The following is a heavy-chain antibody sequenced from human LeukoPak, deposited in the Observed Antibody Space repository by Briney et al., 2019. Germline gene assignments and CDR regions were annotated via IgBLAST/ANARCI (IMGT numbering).Heavy chain of an antibody. J-gene: IGHJ4*02. CDR2: INPNSGGT. Sequence: ASVKVSCKASGYTFTGYYMHWVRQAPGQGLEWMGWINPNSGGTNYAQKFQGRVTMTRDTSISTAYMELSRLRSDDTAVYYCARGLSFLSHQGGYWGQGTLVTVSS. CDR1: GYTFTGYY. V-gene: IGHV1-2*02. CDR3: ARGLSFLSHQGGY. D-gene: IGHD2-15*01.